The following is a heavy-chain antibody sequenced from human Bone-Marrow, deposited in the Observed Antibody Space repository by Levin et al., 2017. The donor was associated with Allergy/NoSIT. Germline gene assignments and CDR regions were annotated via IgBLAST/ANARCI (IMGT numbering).Heavy chain of an antibody. D-gene: IGHD6-19*01. Sequence: ESGPTLVKPTQTLTLTCTFSGFSLSSSGVGVGWIRQPPGKALEWLALIYWNDDNRYSPSLKSRLTITKDTSKNQVVLTMTNMDPVDTATYYCAHRGIAVAGPPYYFDYWGQGTLVTVSS. CDR1: GFSLSSSGVG. J-gene: IGHJ4*02. CDR2: IYWNDDN. CDR3: AHRGIAVAGPPYYFDY. V-gene: IGHV2-5*01.